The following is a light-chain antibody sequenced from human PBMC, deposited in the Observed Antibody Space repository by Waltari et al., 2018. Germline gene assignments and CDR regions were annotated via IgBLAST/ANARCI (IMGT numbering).Light chain of an antibody. CDR3: QQRRDWPLT. V-gene: IGKV3-11*01. CDR1: QSVSRD. Sequence: EIVLTQSPATLSLSPGKRASLSCRASQSVSRDLAWYRQKPGQAPRLLIFDASIRATGTPARFSGSGSGTDFTLTISSLEPEDFAVYYCQQRRDWPLTFGGGTKVEIK. CDR2: DAS. J-gene: IGKJ4*01.